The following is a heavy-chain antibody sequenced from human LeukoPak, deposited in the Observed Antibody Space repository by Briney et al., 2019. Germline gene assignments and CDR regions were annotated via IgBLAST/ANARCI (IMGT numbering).Heavy chain of an antibody. Sequence: PGGSLRLSCAASGFTFSSYAMSWVRQAPGKGLEWVSAISGSGGSTYYADSVKGRFTISRDNSKNTLYLQMNSLRAEDTAVYYCAKTRGPTYYYDSSGFDYWSQGTLVTVSS. CDR3: AKTRGPTYYYDSSGFDY. CDR2: ISGSGGST. D-gene: IGHD3-22*01. CDR1: GFTFSSYA. V-gene: IGHV3-23*01. J-gene: IGHJ4*02.